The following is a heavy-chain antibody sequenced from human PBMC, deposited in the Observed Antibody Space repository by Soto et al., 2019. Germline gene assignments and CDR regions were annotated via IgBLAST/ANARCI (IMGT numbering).Heavy chain of an antibody. CDR1: GGSISSGGYS. Sequence: QLQLQESGSGLVKPSQTLSLTCAVSGGSISSGGYSWSWIRQPPGKGLEWIGYIYHSGSTYYNPSLKSRLNLSVARCKNQFSLKLSSVTAANTAVYYCAGGIAARPLGYWGQGTLVTVSS. J-gene: IGHJ4*02. CDR2: IYHSGST. D-gene: IGHD6-6*01. V-gene: IGHV4-30-2*01. CDR3: AGGIAARPLGY.